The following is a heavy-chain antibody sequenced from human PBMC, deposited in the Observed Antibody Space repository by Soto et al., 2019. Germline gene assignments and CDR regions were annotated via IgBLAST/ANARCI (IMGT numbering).Heavy chain of an antibody. Sequence: SETLSLTCFFSVVSVTSYHCSWIRQFPVKGLEWIAYTAYTGNTNYNPSLKSRVTISIDTTKNQLSLKLTSMTAADTAVYYCARDMNDGFNHYLEHWGKRNMVTVSS. CDR2: TAYTGNT. V-gene: IGHV4-59*02. CDR1: VVSVTSYH. D-gene: IGHD2-2*03. J-gene: IGHJ4*02. CDR3: ARDMNDGFNHYLEH.